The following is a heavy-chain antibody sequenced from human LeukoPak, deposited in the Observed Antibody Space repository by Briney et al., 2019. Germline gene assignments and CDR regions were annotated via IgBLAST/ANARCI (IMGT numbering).Heavy chain of an antibody. V-gene: IGHV4-39*01. CDR3: ARQSCSGGSCDFDY. D-gene: IGHD2-15*01. CDR2: IYYSGST. Sequence: GSIYYSGSTYYNPSLKSRVTISVDTSKNQFSLKLSSVTAADTAVYYCARQSCSGGSCDFDYWGQGTLVTVSS. J-gene: IGHJ4*02.